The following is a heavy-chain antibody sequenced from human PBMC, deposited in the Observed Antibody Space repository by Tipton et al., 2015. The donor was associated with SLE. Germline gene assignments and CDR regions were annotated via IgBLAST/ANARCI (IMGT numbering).Heavy chain of an antibody. CDR2: IYYSGST. J-gene: IGHJ6*02. V-gene: IGHV4-61*01. Sequence: TLSLTCTVSGVSINTDNYYWTWVRQRPGKGLEWIGYIYYSGSTNYNPSLKSRVTISVDTPKNQFSLKLSSVTAADTAVYYCARAGYSYGFSYYYYGMDVWGQGTTVTVSS. D-gene: IGHD5-18*01. CDR1: GVSINTDNYY. CDR3: ARAGYSYGFSYYYYGMDV.